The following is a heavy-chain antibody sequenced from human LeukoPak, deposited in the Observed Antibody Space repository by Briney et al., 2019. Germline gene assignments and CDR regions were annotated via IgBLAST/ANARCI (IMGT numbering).Heavy chain of an antibody. CDR2: ISGGGRST. J-gene: IGHJ4*02. Sequence: GGSLRLSCAASGFTFSTCAMSWDRQAPGKGLEWVSTISGGGRSTDYADSVKGLFTISRDNSKNTLYLQMNSLRADDTAVYYCARPYYDSSGYRLDYWGQGTLVTVSS. V-gene: IGHV3-23*01. D-gene: IGHD3-22*01. CDR1: GFTFSTCA. CDR3: ARPYYDSSGYRLDY.